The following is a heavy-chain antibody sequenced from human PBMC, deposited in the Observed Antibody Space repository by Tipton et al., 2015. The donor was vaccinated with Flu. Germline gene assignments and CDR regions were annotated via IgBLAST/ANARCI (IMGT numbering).Heavy chain of an antibody. CDR2: IWYDGSNK. CDR3: ARDPEWYTSMVPYFYYGMDV. J-gene: IGHJ6*02. D-gene: IGHD5-18*01. Sequence: SGFTFSSYGMHWVRQAPGKGLEWVAVIWYDGSNKYYADSVKGRFTISRDNSKNTLYLQMNSLRAEDTAVYYCARDPEWYTSMVPYFYYGMDVWGQGSTVTVSS. V-gene: IGHV3-33*01. CDR1: GFTFSSYG.